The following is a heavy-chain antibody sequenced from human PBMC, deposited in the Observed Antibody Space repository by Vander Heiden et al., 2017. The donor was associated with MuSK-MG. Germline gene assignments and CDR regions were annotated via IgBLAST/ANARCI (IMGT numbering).Heavy chain of an antibody. D-gene: IGHD2-15*01. V-gene: IGHV3-21*01. Sequence: EVQLVESGGGLVKPGGSLRLSCAASGFTFSSYSMNWVRQAPGKGLEWVSSISSSSSYIYYADSVKGRVTISRDNAKNSLYLQMNSLRAEDTAVYYCASRPIVVGGAATLITTDYWGQGSLVTVSS. J-gene: IGHJ4*02. CDR1: GFTFSSYS. CDR3: ASRPIVVGGAATLITTDY. CDR2: ISSSSSYI.